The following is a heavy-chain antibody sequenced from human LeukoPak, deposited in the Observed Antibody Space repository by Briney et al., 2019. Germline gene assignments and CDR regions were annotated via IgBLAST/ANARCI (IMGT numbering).Heavy chain of an antibody. Sequence: GGSLRLSCAASGFTFSSYAMSWVRQAPGKGLEWVSAISGSGGSTYYADSVKGRFTISRDNSKNTLYLQMSSLRAEDTAVYYCAKVGTYCSGGSCYSEDAFDIWGQGIMVTVSS. J-gene: IGHJ3*02. CDR3: AKVGTYCSGGSCYSEDAFDI. CDR2: ISGSGGST. CDR1: GFTFSSYA. V-gene: IGHV3-23*01. D-gene: IGHD2-15*01.